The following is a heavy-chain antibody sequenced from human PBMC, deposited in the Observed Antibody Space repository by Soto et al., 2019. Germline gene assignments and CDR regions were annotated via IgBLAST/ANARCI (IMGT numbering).Heavy chain of an antibody. Sequence: QVQLVESGGGLVKPGGSLRLSCAASGFTFSDYYMSWIHQAPGKGLEWVSYISRSSSYTNYADSVKGRFTISRDNAKNSLYQQVNIQRAEDTAVYTGARAGPVTTVRNFDYWGQGTLVTVSS. CDR3: ARAGPVTTVRNFDY. CDR1: GFTFSDYY. D-gene: IGHD4-17*01. CDR2: ISRSSSYT. J-gene: IGHJ4*02. V-gene: IGHV3-11*06.